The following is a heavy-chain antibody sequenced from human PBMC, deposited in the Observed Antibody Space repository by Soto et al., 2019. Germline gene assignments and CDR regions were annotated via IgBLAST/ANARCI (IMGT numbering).Heavy chain of an antibody. CDR1: GGSISSYY. Sequence: PSETLSLTCTVSGGSISSYYLSWIRQPPGKGLEWIGYIYYSGSTYYNPSLKSRVTISVDTSKNQFSLKLSSVTAADTAVYYCARAQYRYYFDYWGQGTLVTVSS. D-gene: IGHD4-4*01. CDR3: ARAQYRYYFDY. CDR2: IYYSGST. J-gene: IGHJ4*02. V-gene: IGHV4-59*12.